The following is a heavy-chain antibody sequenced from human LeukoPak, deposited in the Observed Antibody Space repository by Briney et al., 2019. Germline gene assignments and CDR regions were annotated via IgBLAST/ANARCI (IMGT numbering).Heavy chain of an antibody. J-gene: IGHJ6*02. V-gene: IGHV4-39*01. D-gene: IGHD2-2*01. CDR2: IYYSGST. CDR3: ARQEGYCSSTSCYGYYYYYGMDV. CDR1: GGSISSNSYY. Sequence: SETLSLTCTVSGGSISSNSYYWGWIRQPPGKGLEWIGSIYYSGSTYYNPSLKSRVTISVDTSKNQFSLKLSSVTAADTAVYYRARQEGYCSSTSCYGYYYYYGMDVWGQGTAVTVSS.